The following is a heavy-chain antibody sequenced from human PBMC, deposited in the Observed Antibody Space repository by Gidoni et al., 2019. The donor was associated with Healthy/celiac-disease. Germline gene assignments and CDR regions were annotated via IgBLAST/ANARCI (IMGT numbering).Heavy chain of an antibody. CDR1: GFTFSSYS. CDR3: ARDLSSSWPNNWFDP. Sequence: EVQLVESGGGLVKPGGSLRLPCPASGFTFSSYSMNWVRQAPGKGLEWVSSSSSSGSTIYYADSVKGRFTISRDNAKNSLYLQMNSLRAEDTAVYYCARDLSSSWPNNWFDPWGQGTLVTVSS. V-gene: IGHV3-21*01. D-gene: IGHD6-13*01. J-gene: IGHJ5*02. CDR2: SSSSGSTI.